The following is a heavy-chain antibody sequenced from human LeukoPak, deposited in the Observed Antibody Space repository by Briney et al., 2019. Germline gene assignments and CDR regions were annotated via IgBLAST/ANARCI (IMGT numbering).Heavy chain of an antibody. CDR2: ISWNSGSI. Sequence: GGSLRLSCAASGFTFDDYAMHWVRQAPGKGLEWVSGISWNSGSIGYADSVKGRFTISRDNAKNSLYLQMNSLRAEDTAVYYCARDISQQLGPGFDYWGQGTLVTVSS. V-gene: IGHV3-9*01. J-gene: IGHJ4*02. D-gene: IGHD6-13*01. CDR1: GFTFDDYA. CDR3: ARDISQQLGPGFDY.